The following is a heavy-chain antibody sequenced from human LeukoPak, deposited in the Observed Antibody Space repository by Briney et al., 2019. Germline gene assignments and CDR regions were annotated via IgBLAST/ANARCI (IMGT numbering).Heavy chain of an antibody. CDR1: GGTFSSYA. CDR3: ARGLVGAPPFGY. CDR2: IIPIFGTA. J-gene: IGHJ4*02. V-gene: IGHV1-69*13. D-gene: IGHD1-26*01. Sequence: SVKVSCKASGGTFSSYAISWVRQAPGQGLEWMGGIIPIFGTANYAQKFQGRVTITADESTSTAYMELSSLRSEDTAVYYCARGLVGAPPFGYWGQGTLVTVSS.